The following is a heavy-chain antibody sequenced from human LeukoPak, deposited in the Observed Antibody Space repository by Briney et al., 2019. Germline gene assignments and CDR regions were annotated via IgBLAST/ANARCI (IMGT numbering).Heavy chain of an antibody. Sequence: GGFLGLSCTASGFTFSSYAMSWVRQSPGKGLEWVSGIRSSDGRTYYSDSVKGRFTVSRDNSRNTVYLRMNSLRAEDTAVYYCAKGFSDNPRWVFDYWGQGNLLTVSS. V-gene: IGHV3-23*01. CDR2: IRSSDGRT. CDR3: AKGFSDNPRWVFDY. D-gene: IGHD1-14*01. CDR1: GFTFSSYA. J-gene: IGHJ4*02.